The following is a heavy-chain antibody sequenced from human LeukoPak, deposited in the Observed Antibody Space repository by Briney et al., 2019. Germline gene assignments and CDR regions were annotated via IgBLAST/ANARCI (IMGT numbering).Heavy chain of an antibody. CDR3: ARDRNGDYVFDY. Sequence: GASVKVSCTASGGTFSSYAISWVRQAPGQGLEWMGGIIPIFGTANYAQKFQGRVTITADESTSTAYMELSSLRSEDTGVYYCARDRNGDYVFDYGGQGTLVTVP. CDR2: IIPIFGTA. J-gene: IGHJ4*02. V-gene: IGHV1-69*13. CDR1: GGTFSSYA. D-gene: IGHD4-17*01.